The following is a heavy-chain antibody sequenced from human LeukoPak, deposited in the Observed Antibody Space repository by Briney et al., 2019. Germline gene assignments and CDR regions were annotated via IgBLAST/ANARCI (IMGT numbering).Heavy chain of an antibody. CDR2: INRSGST. V-gene: IGHV4-34*01. CDR3: ARGLAYYGRRGYFDY. Sequence: SETLSLTCAVYGGSFSGYYWSWIRQPPGKGLEWIGEINRSGSTNYNPSLKSRVTISVDTSRNQFSLKLSSVTAADTAVYYCARGLAYYGRRGYFDYWGQGTLVTVSS. CDR1: GGSFSGYY. J-gene: IGHJ4*02. D-gene: IGHD3-10*01.